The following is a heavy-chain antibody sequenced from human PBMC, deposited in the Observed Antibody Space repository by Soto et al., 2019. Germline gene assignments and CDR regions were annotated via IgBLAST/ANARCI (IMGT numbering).Heavy chain of an antibody. D-gene: IGHD2-2*01. CDR3: ESRHVGYCSSTSCYAGENWFDP. CDR2: ISAYNGNT. V-gene: IGHV1-18*01. CDR1: GYTFTSYG. Sequence: ASVKVSCKASGYTFTSYGISWVRQAPGQGLEWMGWISAYNGNTNYAQKLQGRVTMTTDTSTSTAYMELRSLRSDDTAVYYCESRHVGYCSSTSCYAGENWFDPWGQGTLVTVSS. J-gene: IGHJ5*02.